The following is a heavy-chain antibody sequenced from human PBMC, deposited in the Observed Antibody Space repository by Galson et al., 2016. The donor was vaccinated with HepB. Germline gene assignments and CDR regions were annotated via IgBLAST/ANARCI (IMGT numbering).Heavy chain of an antibody. J-gene: IGHJ4*02. CDR1: GFTFSSYG. V-gene: IGHV3-30*03. CDR3: ASEAPILAPTLDY. D-gene: IGHD5-12*01. CDR2: ISYEGSNK. Sequence: SLRLSCAASGFTFSSYGMHWVRQAPGKGLEWVAFISYEGSNKKYADSVKGRFTISRDNSKKTLYLQMTSLRAEDTAVYYCASEAPILAPTLDYWGQGTLVIVSS.